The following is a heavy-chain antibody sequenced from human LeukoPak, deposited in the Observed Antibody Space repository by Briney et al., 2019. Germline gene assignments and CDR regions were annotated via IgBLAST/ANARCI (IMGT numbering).Heavy chain of an antibody. J-gene: IGHJ4*02. CDR2: IKQDGSEK. V-gene: IGHV3-7*03. D-gene: IGHD3-10*01. CDR3: AREIWFRELFPYYFDY. CDR1: GFTFSSYW. Sequence: HPGGSLRLSCAASGFTFSSYWMSWVRQAPGKGLEWVANIKQDGSEKYYVDSVKGRFTISRDNAKNSLYLQMNSLRAEDTAVYYCAREIWFRELFPYYFDYWGQGTLVTVSS.